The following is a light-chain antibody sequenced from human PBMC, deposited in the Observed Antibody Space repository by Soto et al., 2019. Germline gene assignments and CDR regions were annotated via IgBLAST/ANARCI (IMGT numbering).Light chain of an antibody. CDR2: DAS. Sequence: ETVLTQSPATLSLSPGERATLSCRASQSVRTYLAWYQQKPGQAPRLLISDASNRDTGVPARFSGSGSGTDFTLTISSLQPEDFAVYYCQQRSNWPRTFGGGTKVEVK. CDR1: QSVRTY. CDR3: QQRSNWPRT. J-gene: IGKJ4*01. V-gene: IGKV3-11*01.